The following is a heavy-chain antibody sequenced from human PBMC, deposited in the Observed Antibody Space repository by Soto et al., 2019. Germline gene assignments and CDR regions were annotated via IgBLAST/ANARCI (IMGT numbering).Heavy chain of an antibody. J-gene: IGHJ6*03. Sequence: GASVKVSCKASGGTFSSYTISWVRQAPGQGLEWMGRIIPILGIANYAQKFQGRVTITADKSTSTAYMELSSLRSEDTAVYYCARGMGLRLQIPNYMDVWGKGTTVTVSS. CDR2: IIPILGIA. CDR1: GGTFSSYT. D-gene: IGHD4-4*01. V-gene: IGHV1-69*02. CDR3: ARGMGLRLQIPNYMDV.